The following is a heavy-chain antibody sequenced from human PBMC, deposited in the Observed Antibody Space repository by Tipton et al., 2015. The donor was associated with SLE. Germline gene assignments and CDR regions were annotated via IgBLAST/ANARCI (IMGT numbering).Heavy chain of an antibody. D-gene: IGHD5-18*01. CDR1: GFTVTSHY. V-gene: IGHV4-59*05. Sequence: LRLSCAASGFTVTSHYMSWVRQAPGKGLEWIGGIHHRGSTYYNPSLKSRVTISVDTTKNQFSLKLSSVTAADTAIYYCARRQRGYSYAPFDNWGQGTLVPVSS. J-gene: IGHJ4*02. CDR3: ARRQRGYSYAPFDN. CDR2: IHHRGST.